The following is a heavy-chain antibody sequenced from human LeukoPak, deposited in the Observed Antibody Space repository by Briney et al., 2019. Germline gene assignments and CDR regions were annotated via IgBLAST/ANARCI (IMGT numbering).Heavy chain of an antibody. V-gene: IGHV3-7*01. CDR3: ARERLGHGSGSSAFDI. D-gene: IGHD3-10*01. CDR1: GFTFTDYW. CDR2: INQDGSKM. Sequence: PGGSLRLSCATSGFTFTDYWMTWVRQAPGKGLEWLANINQDGSKMYYVDSVKGRFTISRDNAKNSLHLQMNSLRAEDTAVYYCARERLGHGSGSSAFDIWGQGTMVTVSS. J-gene: IGHJ3*02.